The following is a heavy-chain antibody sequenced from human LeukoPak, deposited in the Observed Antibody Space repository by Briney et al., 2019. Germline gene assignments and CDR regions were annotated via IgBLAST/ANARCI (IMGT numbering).Heavy chain of an antibody. V-gene: IGHV3-30*02. CDR3: ARAAENYGGRFDS. Sequence: GGSLRLSCAGSGFTFSSYGMHWVPQAPGKGLEWVAFIRYDGSNKYYADSVKGRFTISRDNSKNTLYLQMNSLRAEDTAVYYCARAAENYGGRFDSWGQGTLVTVSS. CDR2: IRYDGSNK. CDR1: GFTFSSYG. J-gene: IGHJ4*02. D-gene: IGHD3-16*01.